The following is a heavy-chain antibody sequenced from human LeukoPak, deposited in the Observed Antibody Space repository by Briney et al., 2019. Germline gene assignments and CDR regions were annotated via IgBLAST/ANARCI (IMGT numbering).Heavy chain of an antibody. J-gene: IGHJ6*03. Sequence: GGSLRLSCAASGFTFSSYWVSWVRQAPGKGLEWVANIKQDGSEKYYVDSVKGRFTISRDNAKNSLYLQMNSLRAEDTAVYYCARAHYYYYYMDVWGKGTTVTVSS. V-gene: IGHV3-7*01. CDR1: GFTFSSYW. CDR3: ARAHYYYYYMDV. CDR2: IKQDGSEK.